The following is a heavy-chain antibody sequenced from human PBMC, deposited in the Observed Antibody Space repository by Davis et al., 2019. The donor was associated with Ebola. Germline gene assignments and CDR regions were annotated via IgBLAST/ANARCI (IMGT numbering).Heavy chain of an antibody. CDR2: IYPGDSDT. CDR3: ARRNYYDSSVNYFFDY. D-gene: IGHD3-22*01. CDR1: GYSFTSYW. J-gene: IGHJ4*02. Sequence: KVSCKGSGYSFTSYWIGWVRQMPGKGLEWMGIIYPGDSDTRYSPSFQGQVTISADKSISTDYLQWSSLGASDTAMYYCARRNYYDSSVNYFFDYWGQGTPVTVSS. V-gene: IGHV5-51*01.